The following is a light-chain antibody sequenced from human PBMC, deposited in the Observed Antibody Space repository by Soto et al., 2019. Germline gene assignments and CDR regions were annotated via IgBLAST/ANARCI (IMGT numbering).Light chain of an antibody. Sequence: QLVLTQPPSVSGAPGQRVTISCTGSSSNIGAGYDVHWYQQLPGTAPKLLICDNSNRPSGVPDRFSGSKSGTSASLAITGLQAEDEADYYCQSYDSSLSGSVFGGGTKLTVL. CDR3: QSYDSSLSGSV. CDR1: SSNIGAGYD. CDR2: DNS. J-gene: IGLJ2*01. V-gene: IGLV1-40*01.